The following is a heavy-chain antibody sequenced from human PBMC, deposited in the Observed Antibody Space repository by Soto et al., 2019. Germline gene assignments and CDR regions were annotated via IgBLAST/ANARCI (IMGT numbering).Heavy chain of an antibody. V-gene: IGHV3-21*01. Sequence: PGGSLRLSCLGSGFSFNTYSMNWVRQAPGKGLEWVSSISRTSTYIYYADSVRGRFTISRDNADNSLYLQMDSLRVEDTAVYYCAKKVPGSNPLDSWGQGA. CDR2: ISRTSTYI. CDR1: GFSFNTYS. D-gene: IGHD1-1*01. CDR3: AKKVPGSNPLDS. J-gene: IGHJ4*02.